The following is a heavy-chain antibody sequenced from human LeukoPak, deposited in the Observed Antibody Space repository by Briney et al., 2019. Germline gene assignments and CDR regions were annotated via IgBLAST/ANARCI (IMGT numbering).Heavy chain of an antibody. CDR1: GFSFSSYA. V-gene: IGHV3-23*01. J-gene: IGHJ6*02. D-gene: IGHD6-19*01. CDR3: GRPTKYWLVRGNGVDV. CDR2: IDAGGGDT. Sequence: GASLRLSCAASGFSFSSYAMTWVRQAPGKGLEWVSSIDAGGGDTYHSDSVKGRCTISRDNSMNTLYLQMNSLRADDTAVYYCGRPTKYWLVRGNGVDVWGQGTTVTVSS.